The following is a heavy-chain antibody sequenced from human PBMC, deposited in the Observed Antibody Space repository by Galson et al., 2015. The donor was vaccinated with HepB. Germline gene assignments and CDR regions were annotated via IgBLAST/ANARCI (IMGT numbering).Heavy chain of an antibody. CDR1: GFIVSSNY. D-gene: IGHD3-9*01. CDR2: ISTSSSTI. J-gene: IGHJ4*02. V-gene: IGHV3-48*04. CDR3: ARGMTGYSRGAFDY. Sequence: SLRLSCAASGFIVSSNYINWVRQAPGKGLEWVSYISTSSSTIYYADSVKGRFTISSDNAENSLYLQMNSLRADDTAVYYCARGMTGYSRGAFDYWGQGTLVTVSS.